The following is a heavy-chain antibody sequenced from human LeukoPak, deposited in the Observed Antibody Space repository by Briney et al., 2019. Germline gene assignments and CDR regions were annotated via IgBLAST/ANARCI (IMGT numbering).Heavy chain of an antibody. J-gene: IGHJ4*02. Sequence: GGSLRLSCAASGFTVSSKYMNWVRQAPGKGLEWVSVIYSAGDTYYADSVKGRFTISRDNAKNSLYLQMNSLRAEDTALYYCARVGCSSTSCYKGIDYWGQGTLVTVSS. CDR3: ARVGCSSTSCYKGIDY. V-gene: IGHV3-53*01. CDR2: IYSAGDT. D-gene: IGHD2-2*02. CDR1: GFTVSSKY.